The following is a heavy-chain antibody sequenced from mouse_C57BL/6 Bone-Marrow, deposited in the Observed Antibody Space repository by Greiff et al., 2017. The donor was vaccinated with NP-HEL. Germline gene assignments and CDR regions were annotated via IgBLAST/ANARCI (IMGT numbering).Heavy chain of an antibody. CDR2: IDPENGDT. D-gene: IGHD1-1*01. Sequence: EVKVEESGAELVRPGASVKLSCTVSGFNIKDDYMHWVKQRPEQGLEWIGWIDPENGDTEYPSKFQGKATITADTSSNTAYLQLSSLTSEDTAVYYCTTGGSSPYAMDYWGQGTSVTVSS. V-gene: IGHV14-4*01. CDR3: TTGGSSPYAMDY. CDR1: GFNIKDDY. J-gene: IGHJ4*01.